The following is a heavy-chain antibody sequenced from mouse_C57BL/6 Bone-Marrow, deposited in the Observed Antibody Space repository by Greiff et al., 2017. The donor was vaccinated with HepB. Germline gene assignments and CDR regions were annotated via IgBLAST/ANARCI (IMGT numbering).Heavy chain of an antibody. V-gene: IGHV1-85*01. CDR2: LYPRDGST. J-gene: IGHJ3*01. CDR1: GYTFTSYD. D-gene: IGHD2-3*01. Sequence: VQLQQSGAELMKPGASVKLSCKASGYTFTSYDINWVKQRPGQGLEWIGWLYPRDGSTKYNEKFKGKATLTVYTSSSTAYMELHSLTSEDSAVYFCARMGDGYHLFAYWGQGTLVTVSA. CDR3: ARMGDGYHLFAY.